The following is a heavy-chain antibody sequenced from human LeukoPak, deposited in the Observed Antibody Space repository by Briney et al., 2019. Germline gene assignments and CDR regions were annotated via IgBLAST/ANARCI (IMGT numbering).Heavy chain of an antibody. J-gene: IGHJ4*02. CDR2: IYTSGST. D-gene: IGHD6-19*01. CDR1: GGSISSYY. Sequence: SETLSLTCTVSGGSISSYYWSWIRQPAGKGLEWIGRIYTSGSTKYNASLKSRVTMSVDTSNNQFSLKLSSVTAADTAVYYCAREKQWLGIDYWGQGTLVTVSS. V-gene: IGHV4-4*07. CDR3: AREKQWLGIDY.